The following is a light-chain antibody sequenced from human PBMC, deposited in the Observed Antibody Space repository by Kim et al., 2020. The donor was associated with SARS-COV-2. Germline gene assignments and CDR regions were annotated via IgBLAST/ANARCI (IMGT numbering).Light chain of an antibody. CDR1: QSLLHSNGYSY. Sequence: DIVMTHSPLSLPVTPGEPASISCRSSQSLLHSNGYSYLDWYLQKPGQSPQLLLYLGSHRASGVPDRFSGGGSGTDFTLKISRVEAEDVGVYYCMQALQSPITFGQGTRLEIK. CDR2: LGS. CDR3: MQALQSPIT. V-gene: IGKV2-28*01. J-gene: IGKJ5*01.